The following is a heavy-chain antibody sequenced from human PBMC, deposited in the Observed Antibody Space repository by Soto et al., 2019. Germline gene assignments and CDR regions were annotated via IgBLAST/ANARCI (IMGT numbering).Heavy chain of an antibody. CDR2: ISYDGSNK. D-gene: IGHD2-2*01. CDR1: GFTFSSYG. V-gene: IGHV3-30*03. J-gene: IGHJ4*02. CDR3: ATHIVVVPAAEDY. Sequence: GGSLRLSCAASGFTFSSYGMHWVRQAPGKGLEWVAVISYDGSNKYYADSVKGRFTISRDNSKNTLYLQMNSLRAEDTAVYYCATHIVVVPAAEDYWGQGTLVTVS.